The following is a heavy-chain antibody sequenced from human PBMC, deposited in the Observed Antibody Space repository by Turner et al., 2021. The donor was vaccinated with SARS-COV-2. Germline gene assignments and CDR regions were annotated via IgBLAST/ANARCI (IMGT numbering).Heavy chain of an antibody. CDR3: AKDDNYDFWTGYYMY. V-gene: IGHV3-30*18. J-gene: IGHJ4*02. Sequence: QVQLVESGGGVVQPGRSLRLSCAASGFTFSSYGMHWVRQAPGKGLEWVAVISYDGSNKYYADSVKGRFTISRDNSKNTLYLQMNSLRAEDTAVYYSAKDDNYDFWTGYYMYWGQGTLVTVSS. CDR2: ISYDGSNK. D-gene: IGHD3-3*01. CDR1: GFTFSSYG.